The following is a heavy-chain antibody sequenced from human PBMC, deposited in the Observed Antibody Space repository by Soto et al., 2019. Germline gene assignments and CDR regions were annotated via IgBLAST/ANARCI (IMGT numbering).Heavy chain of an antibody. CDR2: ISGSGGST. CDR1: GFTFSSYA. D-gene: IGHD2-2*01. V-gene: IGHV3-23*01. Sequence: PGGSLRLSCVASGFTFSSYAMSWVRQAPGKGLEWVSAISGSGGSTYYADSVKGRFTISRDNSKNTLYLQMNSLRAEDTAVYYCAKDVVVVPAANYMDVWGKGTTVTVSS. J-gene: IGHJ6*03. CDR3: AKDVVVVPAANYMDV.